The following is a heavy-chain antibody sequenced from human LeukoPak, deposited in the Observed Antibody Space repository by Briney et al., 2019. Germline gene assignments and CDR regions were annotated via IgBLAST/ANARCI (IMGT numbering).Heavy chain of an antibody. D-gene: IGHD4-17*01. V-gene: IGHV3-21*01. CDR1: GFTFSSYS. J-gene: IGHJ4*02. CDR3: ARPLDSGDFHFDY. Sequence: GGSLRLSCAASGFTFSSYSMNWVRQAPGKGLEWVSSISSSSTYIYYADSVKGRFTISRDNAKNSLYLQMNSLRAEDTAVYYCARPLDSGDFHFDYWGQGTLVTVSS. CDR2: ISSSSTYI.